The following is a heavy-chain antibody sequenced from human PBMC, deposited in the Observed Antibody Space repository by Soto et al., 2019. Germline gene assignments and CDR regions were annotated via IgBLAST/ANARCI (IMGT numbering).Heavy chain of an antibody. V-gene: IGHV3-7*01. Sequence: VGSLRLSCASSVFTFSSHWMSWVRHSPGKWLEWVANIKQDGSEKYYVDSVKGRFTLSRDNAKNSLHLQMNSLRAEDTAIYFCARVAYSHGWIYEYLGQGTLVNVSS. J-gene: IGHJ4*01. CDR2: IKQDGSEK. D-gene: IGHD6-19*01. CDR3: ARVAYSHGWIYEY. CDR1: VFTFSSHW.